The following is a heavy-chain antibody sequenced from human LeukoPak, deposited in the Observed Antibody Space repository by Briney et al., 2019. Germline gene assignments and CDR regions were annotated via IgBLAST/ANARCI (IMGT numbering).Heavy chain of an antibody. CDR1: GFTVSSNY. J-gene: IGHJ4*02. CDR2: IYSGGTS. CDR3: ARDQWPLPYDY. Sequence: GGSLRLSCTASGFTVSSNYMSWVRQAPGKGLEWVSIIYSGGTSYYTDSVKGRFTISRDNSKNTLYLQMNSLRAEDTAVYYCARDQWPLPYDYWGQGTLVTVSS. V-gene: IGHV3-53*01. D-gene: IGHD6-19*01.